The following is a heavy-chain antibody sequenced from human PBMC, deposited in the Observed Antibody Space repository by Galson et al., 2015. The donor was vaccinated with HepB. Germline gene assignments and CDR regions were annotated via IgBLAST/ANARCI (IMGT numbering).Heavy chain of an antibody. CDR1: GGSISSGGYY. Sequence: TLSLTCTVSGGSISSGGYYWSWIRQHPGKGLEWIGYIYYSGSTYYNPSLKSRVTISVDTSKNQFSLKLSSVTAADTAVYYCARGPRITIFGVVIGGFDPWGQGTLVTVSS. J-gene: IGHJ5*02. CDR2: IYYSGST. D-gene: IGHD3-3*01. CDR3: ARGPRITIFGVVIGGFDP. V-gene: IGHV4-31*03.